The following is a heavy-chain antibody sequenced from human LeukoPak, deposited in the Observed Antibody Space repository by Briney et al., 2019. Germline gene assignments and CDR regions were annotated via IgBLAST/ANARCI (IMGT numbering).Heavy chain of an antibody. Sequence: GASVKVSCKASGYTFTGYYMHWVRQAPGQGLEWMGWINPNSGGTNYAQKFQGRVAMTRDTSISTAYMELSRLRSDDTAVYYCARVYPDYDFWSGYDAFDIWGQGTMVTVSS. CDR1: GYTFTGYY. J-gene: IGHJ3*02. V-gene: IGHV1-2*02. D-gene: IGHD3-3*01. CDR2: INPNSGGT. CDR3: ARVYPDYDFWSGYDAFDI.